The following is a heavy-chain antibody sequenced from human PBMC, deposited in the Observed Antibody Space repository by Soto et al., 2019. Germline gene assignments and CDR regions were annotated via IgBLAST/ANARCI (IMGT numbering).Heavy chain of an antibody. V-gene: IGHV4-31*03. CDR1: GGSISSGGYY. Sequence: PSETLSLTCTVSGGSISSGGYYWSWIRQHPGKGLEWIGYIYYSGSTYYNPSLKSRVTISVDTSKNQFSLKLSSVTAADTAVYYCARRIAAAGMGIYFDYWGQGTLVTVSS. J-gene: IGHJ4*02. CDR3: ARRIAAAGMGIYFDY. CDR2: IYYSGST. D-gene: IGHD6-13*01.